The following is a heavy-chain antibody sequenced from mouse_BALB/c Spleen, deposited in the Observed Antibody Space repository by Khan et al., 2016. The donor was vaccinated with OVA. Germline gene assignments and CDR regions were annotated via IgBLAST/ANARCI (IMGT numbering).Heavy chain of an antibody. D-gene: IGHD2-2*01. J-gene: IGHJ3*01. CDR3: ARGGYGSFAY. CDR1: GYTFTSHW. Sequence: QVQLQQSGAELAKPRASVKMSCKASGYTFTSHWMHWVKQRPGQGLEWIGYINPSTVYTEYNQKFKDKATLTADKSSSTAYMQLSSLTSEDSAVYYGARGGYGSFAYWGQGTLVTVSA. V-gene: IGHV1-7*01. CDR2: INPSTVYT.